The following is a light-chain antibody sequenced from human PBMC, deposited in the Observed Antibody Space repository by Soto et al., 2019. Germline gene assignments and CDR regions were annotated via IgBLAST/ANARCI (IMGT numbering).Light chain of an antibody. Sequence: QSALTQPASVSGSPGQSITISCTGTSSDVGSYNLVSWYQQHPGKAPKLMIYEGSKRPSGVSNRFSGSKSGTTASLTISGLQAEDEVDYYCCSYAGSSTHVFGTGTKVTVL. CDR2: EGS. CDR1: SSDVGSYNL. J-gene: IGLJ1*01. CDR3: CSYAGSSTHV. V-gene: IGLV2-23*01.